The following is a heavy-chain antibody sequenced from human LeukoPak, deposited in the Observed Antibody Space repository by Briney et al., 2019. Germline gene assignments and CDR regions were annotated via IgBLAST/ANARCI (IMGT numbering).Heavy chain of an antibody. CDR3: APETRDAFDI. Sequence: PSQTLSLTCTVSGGSISSGSYYWSWIRQPAGKGLEWIGRIYTSGSTNYNPSLKSRVIISVDTSKNQLSLKLSSVTAADTAVYYCAPETRDAFDIWGQGTMVTVSS. CDR1: GGSISSGSYY. D-gene: IGHD1-14*01. J-gene: IGHJ3*02. V-gene: IGHV4-61*02. CDR2: IYTSGST.